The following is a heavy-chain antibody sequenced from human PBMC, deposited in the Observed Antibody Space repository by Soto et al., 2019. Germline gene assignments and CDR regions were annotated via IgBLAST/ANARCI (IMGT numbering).Heavy chain of an antibody. Sequence: PSETLSLTCTVSGGSISSGDYYWSWVRQPPGKGLEWIGYIYYSGSTYYNPSLKSRVTISVDTSKNQFSLKLSSVTAADTAVYYCARETQTKYSVFWSGYFRYYYYVMDVWGQGTTVTVS. CDR3: ARETQTKYSVFWSGYFRYYYYVMDV. D-gene: IGHD3-3*01. CDR2: IYYSGST. CDR1: GGSISSGDYY. J-gene: IGHJ6*02. V-gene: IGHV4-30-4*01.